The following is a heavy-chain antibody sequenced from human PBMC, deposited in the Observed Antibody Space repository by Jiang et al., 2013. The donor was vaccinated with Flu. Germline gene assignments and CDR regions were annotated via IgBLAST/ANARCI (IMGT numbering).Heavy chain of an antibody. J-gene: IGHJ3*02. V-gene: IGHV3-30-3*01. CDR2: ISYDGSNK. CDR1: GFTFSSYA. D-gene: IGHD4-17*01. Sequence: VQLVESGGGVVQPGRSLRLSCAASGFTFSSYAMHWVRQAPGKGLEWVAVISYDGSNKYYADSVKGRFTISRDNSKNTLYLQMSSLRAEDTAVYYCAREDDYGSAFDIWGQGTMVT. CDR3: AREDDYGSAFDI.